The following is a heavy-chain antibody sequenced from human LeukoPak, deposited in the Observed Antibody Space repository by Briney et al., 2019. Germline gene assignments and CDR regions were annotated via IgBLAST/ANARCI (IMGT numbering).Heavy chain of an antibody. V-gene: IGHV3-33*01. Sequence: PGRSLRLSCAASGFSFSSYGMHWVRQAPGKGLEWVAVIWSDERNKFYADSVKGRFTVSRDNSKNTLFLQMSSLRADDTALYYCAREVTNDAFDIWGQGTMVTVSS. J-gene: IGHJ3*02. CDR2: IWSDERNK. CDR1: GFSFSSYG. CDR3: AREVTNDAFDI. D-gene: IGHD4-17*01.